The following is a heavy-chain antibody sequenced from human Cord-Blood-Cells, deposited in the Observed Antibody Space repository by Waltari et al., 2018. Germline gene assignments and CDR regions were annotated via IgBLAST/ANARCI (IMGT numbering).Heavy chain of an antibody. CDR2: IYHSGST. J-gene: IGHJ4*02. V-gene: IGHV4-38-2*01. CDR3: ARGYCSSTSCYRFDY. Sequence: QVQLQESGPGLVKPSETLSLTCAVSGYSSSSGYYWGWIRPPPGKGLEWIGSIYHSGSTYYNPSLKSRVTISVDTSKNQFSLKLSSVTAADTAVYYCARGYCSSTSCYRFDYWGQGTLVTVSS. D-gene: IGHD2-2*01. CDR1: GYSSSSGYY.